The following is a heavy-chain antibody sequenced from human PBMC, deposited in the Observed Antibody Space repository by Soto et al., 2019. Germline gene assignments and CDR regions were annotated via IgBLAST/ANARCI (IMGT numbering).Heavy chain of an antibody. CDR1: GGSISSGGYS. V-gene: IGHV4-30-2*01. CDR2: IYHSGST. D-gene: IGHD4-17*01. J-gene: IGHJ4*02. Sequence: QLQLQESGSGLVKPSQTLSLTCAVSGGSISSGGYSWSWIRQPPGKGLEWIGYIYHSGSTYYNPSLRSRVTISVDRSKNQFSLKLSSVTAADTAVYYCASYYGPLNYFDYWGQGTLVTVSS. CDR3: ASYYGPLNYFDY.